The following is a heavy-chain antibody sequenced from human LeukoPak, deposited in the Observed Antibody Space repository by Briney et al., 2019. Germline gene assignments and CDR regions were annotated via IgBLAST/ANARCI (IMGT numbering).Heavy chain of an antibody. CDR1: GFAFSSYW. J-gene: IGHJ4*02. V-gene: IGHV3-74*01. CDR2: INSDGSST. Sequence: GGSLRLSCAASGFAFSSYWMHWVRQAPGKGLVWVSRINSDGSSTSYADSVKGRFTISRDNAKNSLYLQMNSLRAEDTALYYCAKDRRMDTAMVTVDYWGQGTLVTVSS. CDR3: AKDRRMDTAMVTVDY. D-gene: IGHD5-18*01.